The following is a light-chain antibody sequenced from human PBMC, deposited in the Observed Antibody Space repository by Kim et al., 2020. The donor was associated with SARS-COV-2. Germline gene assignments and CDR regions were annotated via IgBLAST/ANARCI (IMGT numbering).Light chain of an antibody. J-gene: IGKJ1*01. CDR3: QQYYNWPPWT. Sequence: EIVMTQSPAILSVSPGERATLSCRASQTVTISLAWYQQKPGQAPRLLIYGASSRATGIPARFSGSGSGTDFTLTISSLQSEDFAVYYCQQYYNWPPWTFGQGTKLDIK. CDR2: GAS. V-gene: IGKV3-15*01. CDR1: QTVTIS.